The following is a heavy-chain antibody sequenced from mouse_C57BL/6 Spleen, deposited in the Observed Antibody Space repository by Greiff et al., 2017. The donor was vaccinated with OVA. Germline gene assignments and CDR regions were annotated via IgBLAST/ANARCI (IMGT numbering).Heavy chain of an antibody. CDR2: IDPETGGT. CDR1: GYTFTDYE. J-gene: IGHJ2*01. CDR3: TRWDGSSGYYFDY. D-gene: IGHD1-1*01. V-gene: IGHV1-15*01. Sequence: VQLQQSGAELVRPGASVTLSCKASGYTFTDYEMHWVKQTPVHGLEWIGAIDPETGGTAYNQKFKGKAILTADKSSSTAYMELRSLTSEDSAVYYCTRWDGSSGYYFDYWGQGTTLTVSS.